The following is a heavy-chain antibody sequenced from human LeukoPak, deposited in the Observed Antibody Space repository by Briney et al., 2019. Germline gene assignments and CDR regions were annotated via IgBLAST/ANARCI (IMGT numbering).Heavy chain of an antibody. D-gene: IGHD2-15*01. V-gene: IGHV1-8*01. CDR2: MNPNSGNT. J-gene: IGHJ5*02. CDR3: ATSRPPYCSGGSCYALNWFDP. Sequence: GASLKVSCKASGYTFTSYDINWVRQATGQGLEWMGWMNPNSGNTGYAQKFQGRVTMTRNTSISTAYMELSSLRSEDTAVYYCATSRPPYCSGGSCYALNWFDPWGQGTLVTVSS. CDR1: GYTFTSYD.